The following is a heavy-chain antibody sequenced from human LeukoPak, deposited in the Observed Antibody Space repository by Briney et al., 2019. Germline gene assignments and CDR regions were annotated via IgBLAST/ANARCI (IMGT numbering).Heavy chain of an antibody. CDR1: GGFISSSSYY. CDR3: ARGVTMIVVVIHDWYFDL. CDR2: IYYTRST. D-gene: IGHD3-22*01. Sequence: SETLSLTCPVSGGFISSSSYYWGWIRQPPGKGLEWIGSIYYTRSTYYNPSLKSRVTISVDTSKNQFSLKLTSVTAADTAVYYCARGVTMIVVVIHDWYFDLWGRGTLVTVSS. V-gene: IGHV4-39*01. J-gene: IGHJ2*01.